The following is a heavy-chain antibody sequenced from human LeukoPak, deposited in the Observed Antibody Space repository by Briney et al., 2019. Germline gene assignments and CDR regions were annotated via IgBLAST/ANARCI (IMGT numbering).Heavy chain of an antibody. Sequence: ASVKVSCKASGGTFSSYAISWVRQAPGQGLEWMGGIIPIFGTANYAQKFQGRVTITTDESTSTAYMELSSLRSEDTAVYYCARVLTNLAVVPYWFDPWGQGTLVTVSS. CDR3: ARVLTNLAVVPYWFDP. CDR1: GGTFSSYA. CDR2: IIPIFGTA. V-gene: IGHV1-69*05. D-gene: IGHD3-22*01. J-gene: IGHJ5*02.